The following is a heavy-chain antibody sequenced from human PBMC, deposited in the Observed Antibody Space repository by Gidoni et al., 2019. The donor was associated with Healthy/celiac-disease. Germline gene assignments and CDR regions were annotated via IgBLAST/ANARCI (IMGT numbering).Heavy chain of an antibody. CDR2: ISSSSSYI. V-gene: IGHV3-21*01. CDR1: GFTFSSYS. J-gene: IGHJ6*02. Sequence: EVQLVESGGGLVKPGGSMRLSCAASGFTFSSYSMNWVRQAPGKGLEWVSSISSSSSYIYYADSVKGRFTISRDNAKNSLYLQMSSLRAEDTAVYYCAREGQDTAMVENYYYYYGMDVWGQGTTVTVSS. CDR3: AREGQDTAMVENYYYYYGMDV. D-gene: IGHD5-18*01.